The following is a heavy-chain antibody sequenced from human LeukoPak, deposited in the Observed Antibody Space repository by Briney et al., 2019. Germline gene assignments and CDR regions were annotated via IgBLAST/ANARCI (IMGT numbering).Heavy chain of an antibody. V-gene: IGHV3-7*01. D-gene: IGHD3-10*01. CDR1: GFTLSNYW. CDR3: ARWATSYDF. Sequence: GGTLRLSCAASGFTLSNYWRSWVRQAPGKGLEWVANIKQDGSEKYYVDSVTGRFNISRNNDQNSLYLQMNSLRADDTAVYYCARWATSYDFWGQGTLVTVSS. CDR2: IKQDGSEK. J-gene: IGHJ4*02.